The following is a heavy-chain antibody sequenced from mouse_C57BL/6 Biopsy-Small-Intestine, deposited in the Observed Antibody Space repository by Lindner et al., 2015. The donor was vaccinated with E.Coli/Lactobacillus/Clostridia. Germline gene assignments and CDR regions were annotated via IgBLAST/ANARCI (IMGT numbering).Heavy chain of an antibody. J-gene: IGHJ4*01. Sequence: SVKVSCKPSGYTFTGYYMHWVRQAPGQGLQWMGWISPKSGDTKYAQRFQGRVTMTRDTSLTTFYMDLSSLGSDDTAIYYCASQLRPANNWFDPWGQGTLVTVSS. CDR2: ISPKSGDT. CDR3: ASQLRPANNWFDP. V-gene: IGHV1-84*02. D-gene: IGHD3-2*02. CDR1: GYTFTGYY.